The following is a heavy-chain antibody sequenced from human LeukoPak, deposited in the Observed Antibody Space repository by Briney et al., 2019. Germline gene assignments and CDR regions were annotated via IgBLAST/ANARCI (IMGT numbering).Heavy chain of an antibody. CDR1: GGSFSGYY. Sequence: PSETLSLTCAVYGGSFSGYYWSWIRQPPGKGLEWIGEINHSGSTNYNPSLKSRVTISVDTSKNQFSLKLSSVTAADTAVYYCARQSSVWFGEPSYYFDYWGQGTLVTVSS. V-gene: IGHV4-34*01. CDR3: ARQSSVWFGEPSYYFDY. D-gene: IGHD3-10*01. J-gene: IGHJ4*02. CDR2: INHSGST.